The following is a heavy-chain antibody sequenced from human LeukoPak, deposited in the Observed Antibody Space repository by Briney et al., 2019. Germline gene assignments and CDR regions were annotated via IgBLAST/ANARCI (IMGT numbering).Heavy chain of an antibody. CDR1: GGSMTNYY. CDR2: TYYSGNT. D-gene: IGHD3-22*01. CDR3: TRGRAYYDSTGYYY. V-gene: IGHV4-59*01. Sequence: PSETLSLTCTVSGGSMTNYYWTWIRQSPGKGLEWIGHTYYSGNTNYNPSLKSRVTISIDASKNQFSLKLSSVTAADTAVYYCTRGRAYYDSTGYYYWGRGILVTVSS. J-gene: IGHJ4*02.